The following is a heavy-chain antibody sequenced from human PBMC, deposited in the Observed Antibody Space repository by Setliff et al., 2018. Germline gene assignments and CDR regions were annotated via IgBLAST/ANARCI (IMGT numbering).Heavy chain of an antibody. D-gene: IGHD2-21*01. CDR1: GGSISSYY. J-gene: IGHJ3*02. CDR2: IYYSGST. V-gene: IGHV4-59*12. Sequence: SETLSLTCTVSGGSISSYYWSWIRQPPGKGLEWIGYIYYSGSTYYNPSLKSRVTIPVDTSKNQFSLKLSSVTAADTAVYYCARVSMVIAIRNAFDIWGQGTMVTVSS. CDR3: ARVSMVIAIRNAFDI.